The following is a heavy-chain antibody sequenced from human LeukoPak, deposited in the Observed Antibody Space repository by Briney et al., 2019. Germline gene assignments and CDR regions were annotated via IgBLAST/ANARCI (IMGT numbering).Heavy chain of an antibody. V-gene: IGHV4-59*12. D-gene: IGHD5-18*01. J-gene: IGHJ6*03. Sequence: SETLSLTCTVSGGSISSYYWSWIRQPPGKGLEWIGYIYYSGSTNYNPSLKSRVTISVDTSKNQFSLKLSSVTAADTAVYYCARDLSSYGYHYYYYMDVWGKGTTVTVSS. CDR1: GGSISSYY. CDR3: ARDLSSYGYHYYYYMDV. CDR2: IYYSGST.